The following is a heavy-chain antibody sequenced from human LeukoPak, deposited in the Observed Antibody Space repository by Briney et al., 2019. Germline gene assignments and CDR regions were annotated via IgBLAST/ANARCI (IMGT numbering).Heavy chain of an antibody. D-gene: IGHD6-19*01. Sequence: GGSLRLSCAASGFTFSDYYMSWIRQAPGKGLEWVSDISSSGDIKSYADSVRGRFTISRDNAKTSLHLQMNSLRAEDTAVYYCAREIVAGAFDYWGQGTLVTVSS. V-gene: IGHV3-11*01. J-gene: IGHJ4*02. CDR3: AREIVAGAFDY. CDR1: GFTFSDYY. CDR2: ISSSGDIK.